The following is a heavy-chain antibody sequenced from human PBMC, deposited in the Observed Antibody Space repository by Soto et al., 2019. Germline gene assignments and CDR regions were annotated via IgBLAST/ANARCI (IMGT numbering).Heavy chain of an antibody. V-gene: IGHV4-39*01. CDR1: GGSISSSSYY. Sequence: QLQLQESGPGLVKPSETLSLTCTVSGGSISSSSYYWGWIRQPPGKGLEWIGSIYYSGSTYYNPSLKSRVTISVDTSKNQFSLKLSSVTAADTAVYYCASKPSYSSSWPLYYYYYGMDVWGQGTTVTVSS. J-gene: IGHJ6*02. CDR2: IYYSGST. D-gene: IGHD6-13*01. CDR3: ASKPSYSSSWPLYYYYYGMDV.